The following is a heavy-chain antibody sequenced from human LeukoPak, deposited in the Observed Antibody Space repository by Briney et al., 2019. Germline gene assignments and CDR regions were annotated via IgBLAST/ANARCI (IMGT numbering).Heavy chain of an antibody. CDR1: GVSMSRYD. CDR3: ARDTSGYYSFDY. D-gene: IGHD3-22*01. J-gene: IGHJ4*02. V-gene: IGHV4-4*07. Sequence: SETLSLTCTVSGVSMSRYDWGWIRQPAGKGLEWIGRIYTSGSTYYNPSLKSRVTISVDTSKNQFSLKLSSVTAADTAIYYCARDTSGYYSFDYWGQGTLLTVSS. CDR2: IYTSGST.